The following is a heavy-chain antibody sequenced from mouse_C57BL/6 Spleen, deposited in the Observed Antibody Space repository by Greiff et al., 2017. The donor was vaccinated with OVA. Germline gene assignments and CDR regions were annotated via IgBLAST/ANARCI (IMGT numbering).Heavy chain of an antibody. CDR1: GFTFSNYW. Sequence: EVKLMESGGGLVQPGGSMKLSCVASGFTFSNYWMNWVRQSPEKGLEWVAQIRLKSDNYATHYAESVKGRFTISRDDSKSSVYLQMNNLRAEDPGIYYCTFSTGTAWFAYWGQGTLVTVSA. CDR2: IRLKSDNYAT. D-gene: IGHD4-1*02. J-gene: IGHJ3*01. V-gene: IGHV6-3*01. CDR3: TFSTGTAWFAY.